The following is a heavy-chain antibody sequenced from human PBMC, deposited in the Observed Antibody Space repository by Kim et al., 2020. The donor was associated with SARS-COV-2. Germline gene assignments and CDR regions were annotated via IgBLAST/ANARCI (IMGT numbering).Heavy chain of an antibody. CDR2: IGGDSNII. CDR1: GFIFNSYS. V-gene: IGHV3-48*04. J-gene: IGHJ4*01. CDR3: ARDEVYDRGLPYPDF. D-gene: IGHD3-16*01. Sequence: GGSLRLSCEGSGFIFNSYSMHWLRQAPGKGLEWISNIGGDSNIIFYSNSVKGRFTVSRDNAKNSLYLQMSSLSAEDTAVYFCARDEVYDRGLPYPDFWG.